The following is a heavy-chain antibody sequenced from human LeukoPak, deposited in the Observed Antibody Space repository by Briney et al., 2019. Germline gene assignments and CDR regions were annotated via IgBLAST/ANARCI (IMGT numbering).Heavy chain of an antibody. Sequence: GGSLRLSCAASGFTFSSYAMSWVRQAPGKGLEWVSGISGSGSSKFYTDSVKGRLTISRDNSKNTLYLQMNSMRAEDTGLYYCVRDRCSSTSCHDSPNWFVPWVQGTLVTVSS. CDR1: GFTFSSYA. CDR3: VRDRCSSTSCHDSPNWFVP. J-gene: IGHJ5*02. D-gene: IGHD2-2*01. CDR2: ISGSGSSK. V-gene: IGHV3-23*01.